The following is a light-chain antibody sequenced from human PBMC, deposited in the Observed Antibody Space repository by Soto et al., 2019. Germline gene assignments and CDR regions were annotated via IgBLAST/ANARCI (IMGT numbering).Light chain of an antibody. V-gene: IGLV2-23*01. Sequence: QPVLTQPASVSGSPGQSITISCTGTSSDVGSYNLVSWYQQHPGKAPKLMIYEGSKRPSGVSNRFSGSKSGNSASLTISGLQAEDEADYYCCSYAGGSTYVFATGTKVTVL. J-gene: IGLJ1*01. CDR1: SSDVGSYNL. CDR2: EGS. CDR3: CSYAGGSTYV.